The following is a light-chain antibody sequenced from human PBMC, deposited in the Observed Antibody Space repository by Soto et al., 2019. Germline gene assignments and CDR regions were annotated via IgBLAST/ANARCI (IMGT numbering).Light chain of an antibody. CDR1: QSVSSY. Sequence: EIVLPQSHSTLSLSPGETATLSCRASQSVSSYLAWYQQKPGQAPRLLTYGASTRATGIPARFSGSGSGTEFTLTISSLQPEDFAVYSCLQYHNLWAFGQGTRWIS. CDR2: GAS. CDR3: LQYHNLWA. J-gene: IGKJ1*01. V-gene: IGKV3-15*01.